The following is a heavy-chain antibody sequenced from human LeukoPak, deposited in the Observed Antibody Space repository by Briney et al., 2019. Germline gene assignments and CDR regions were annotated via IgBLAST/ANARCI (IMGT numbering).Heavy chain of an antibody. Sequence: KPSETLSLTCAVYGGSFSGYYWSWIRQPPGKGLEWIGEINHSGSTNYNPSLKSRVTISVDTSKNQFSLKLSSVTAADTAVYYCARGIVDIVATFYFDYWGQGTLVTVSS. CDR1: GGSFSGYY. J-gene: IGHJ4*02. CDR3: ARGIVDIVATFYFDY. D-gene: IGHD5-12*01. V-gene: IGHV4-34*01. CDR2: INHSGST.